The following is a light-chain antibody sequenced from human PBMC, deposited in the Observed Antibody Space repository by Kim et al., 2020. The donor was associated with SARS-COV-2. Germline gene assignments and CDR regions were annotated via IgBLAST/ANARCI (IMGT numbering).Light chain of an antibody. Sequence: PGQSATLSCRASQGVSSYVAWYQQKPDQAPRLLIYDASNRATGIPARFSGSGSGTDFTLTISSLEPEDFAVYYCQQRGYWPATFGPGTKVDIK. CDR1: QGVSSY. CDR3: QQRGYWPAT. CDR2: DAS. J-gene: IGKJ3*01. V-gene: IGKV3-11*01.